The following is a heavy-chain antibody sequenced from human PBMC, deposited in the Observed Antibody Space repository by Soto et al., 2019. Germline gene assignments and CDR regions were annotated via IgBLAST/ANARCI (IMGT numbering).Heavy chain of an antibody. J-gene: IGHJ4*02. V-gene: IGHV5-51*01. D-gene: IGHD3-9*01. Sequence: GESLKISCKGSGYSITGYWIGWVRQMPGKGLEWMGIIYPGDSDTRYSPSFQGQVTISADKSISTAYLQWSSLKAADTAMYYCARQNDVILTGYYYYFDHRGQGTLVTVAS. CDR3: ARQNDVILTGYYYYFDH. CDR1: GYSITGYW. CDR2: IYPGDSDT.